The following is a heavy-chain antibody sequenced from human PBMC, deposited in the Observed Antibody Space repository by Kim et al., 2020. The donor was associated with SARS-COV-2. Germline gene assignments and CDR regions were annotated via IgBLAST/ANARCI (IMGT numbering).Heavy chain of an antibody. V-gene: IGHV3-30*02. D-gene: IGHD3-10*01. Sequence: VKGRFTSSRDNAKNTVYLKMNGLRAEDTAVYYCAKDPAGWCGELYYGMDVWGKGTTVTVSS. CDR3: AKDPAGWCGELYYGMDV. J-gene: IGHJ6*04.